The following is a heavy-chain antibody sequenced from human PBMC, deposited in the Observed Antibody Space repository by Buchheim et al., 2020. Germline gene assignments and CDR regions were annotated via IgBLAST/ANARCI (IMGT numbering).Heavy chain of an antibody. CDR2: ISGSGGST. D-gene: IGHD3-9*01. CDR1: GFTFSSYA. V-gene: IGHV3-23*01. Sequence: EVQLLESGGGLVQPGGSLRLSCAASGFTFSSYAMSWVRQAPGKGLEWVSAISGSGGSTYYADSVKGRFTISRDNSKNTLYLQMNSLRAEDTAVYYCAKRGRDYDTSYYYYGMDVWGQGTT. CDR3: AKRGRDYDTSYYYYGMDV. J-gene: IGHJ6*02.